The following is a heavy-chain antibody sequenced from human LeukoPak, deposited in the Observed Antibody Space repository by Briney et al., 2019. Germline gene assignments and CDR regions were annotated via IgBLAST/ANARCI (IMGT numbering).Heavy chain of an antibody. Sequence: GGSLRLSCAASGFTVSSNYMSWVRQAPGKGLEWVSVIYSGGSTYYADSVKGRFTISRDNSKNTLYLQMNSMRAEDTAVYYCAREVYYYGMDVWGQGTTVTVSS. CDR2: IYSGGST. CDR1: GFTVSSNY. V-gene: IGHV3-53*01. CDR3: AREVYYYGMDV. J-gene: IGHJ6*02.